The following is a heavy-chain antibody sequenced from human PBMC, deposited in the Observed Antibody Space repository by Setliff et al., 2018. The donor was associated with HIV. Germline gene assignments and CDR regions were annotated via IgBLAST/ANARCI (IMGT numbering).Heavy chain of an antibody. V-gene: IGHV3-7*01. CDR3: ARDPGNGAVDY. CDR1: GYTFSSYW. J-gene: IGHJ4*02. CDR2: IQQHGSEI. Sequence: GGSLRLSCAASGYTFSSYWMAWVRQCPGKGLEWVANIQQHGSEIHYVASVEGRFTISRDNAKTSLSLQMNSLTAEDTAVYYCARDPGNGAVDYWGQGTLVTVSS.